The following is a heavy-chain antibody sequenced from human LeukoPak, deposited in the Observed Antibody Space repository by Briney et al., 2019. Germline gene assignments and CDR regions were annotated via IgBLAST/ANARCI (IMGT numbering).Heavy chain of an antibody. CDR2: IGASGSNI. J-gene: IGHJ3*02. V-gene: IGHV3-23*01. CDR3: AKLRGDSSGYYNLVGAFDI. Sequence: GGSLRLSCAASGFNFSDYGMNWVRQTPGGGLEWVSSIGASGSNIFYADSVKGRFTISRDNSKNTLYLQMNSLRAEDTAVYYCAKLRGDSSGYYNLVGAFDIWGQGTMVTVSS. CDR1: GFNFSDYG. D-gene: IGHD3-22*01.